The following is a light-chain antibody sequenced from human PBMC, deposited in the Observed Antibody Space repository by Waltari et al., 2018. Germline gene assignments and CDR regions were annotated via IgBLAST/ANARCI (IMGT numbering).Light chain of an antibody. CDR3: QQYLTSSWT. CDR1: QSISSY. Sequence: DIQMTQSPSFLSASVGDRVTITCRASQSISSYLNWYQQKPGKAPKLLIYAASSLQSGVPSRFSGSGSGTDFTLTISSLQAEDEAVYYCQQYLTSSWTFGQGTKVEIK. J-gene: IGKJ1*01. V-gene: IGKV1-39*02. CDR2: AAS.